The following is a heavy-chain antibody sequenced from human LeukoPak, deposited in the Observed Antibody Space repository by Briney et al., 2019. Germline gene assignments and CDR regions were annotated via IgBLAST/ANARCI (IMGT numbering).Heavy chain of an antibody. D-gene: IGHD3-22*01. CDR2: IYYSGST. J-gene: IGHJ4*02. Sequence: SETLSLTCTVSGGSISSSSYYWGWIRQPPGTGLEWIGSIYYSGSTYYNPSLKSRVTTSVDTSKNQFSLKLSSVTAADTAVYYCTRSPTDYYDSRGHYLSPYFDYWGQGTLVTVSS. CDR3: TRSPTDYYDSRGHYLSPYFDY. V-gene: IGHV4-39*01. CDR1: GGSISSSSYY.